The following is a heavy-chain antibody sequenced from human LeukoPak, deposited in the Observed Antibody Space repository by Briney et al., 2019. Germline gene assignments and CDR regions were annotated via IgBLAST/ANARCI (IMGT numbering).Heavy chain of an antibody. Sequence: PGGSLRLSCAASGFNFGSYYMTWVRQAPGKGLEWVSAISDSGDNTYYADSVKGRFTVSRDNSRDTLYLQMNSLRAEDTALYYCAKKIGTGPGHNWFDPWGQGTLVTVSS. V-gene: IGHV3-23*01. CDR1: GFNFGSYY. CDR2: ISDSGDNT. J-gene: IGHJ5*02. CDR3: AKKIGTGPGHNWFDP. D-gene: IGHD2-8*02.